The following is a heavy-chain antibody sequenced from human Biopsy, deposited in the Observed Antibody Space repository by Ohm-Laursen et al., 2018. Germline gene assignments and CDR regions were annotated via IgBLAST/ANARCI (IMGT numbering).Heavy chain of an antibody. D-gene: IGHD2-15*01. CDR3: AKTGVGGSCYPH. V-gene: IGHV3-23*01. CDR2: IRGSGDST. CDR1: GFTFSSYD. J-gene: IGHJ4*02. Sequence: SLRLSCAAPGFTFSSYDMSWVRQAPGKGLEWVSSIRGSGDSTNYAASVKGRFTISRDNSKNTLFLQMNSLRAEDTAVYYCAKTGVGGSCYPHWGQGTLVTVSS.